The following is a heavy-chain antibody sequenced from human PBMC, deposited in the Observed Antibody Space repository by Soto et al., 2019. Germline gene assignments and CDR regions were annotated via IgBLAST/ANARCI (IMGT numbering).Heavy chain of an antibody. D-gene: IGHD1-26*01. J-gene: IGHJ4*02. CDR3: ARRGSGSDYDY. V-gene: IGHV3-23*01. Sequence: EVQLLESGGGLVQPGGSLRLSCAASGFTFSSYAMRWVRQAPVKGLEWVSAISGSGGSTYYADSVKGRFTISRDNSKNTLYLQMNSLRAEDTAVYGGARRGSGSDYDYWGQGTLVTVSS. CDR2: ISGSGGST. CDR1: GFTFSSYA.